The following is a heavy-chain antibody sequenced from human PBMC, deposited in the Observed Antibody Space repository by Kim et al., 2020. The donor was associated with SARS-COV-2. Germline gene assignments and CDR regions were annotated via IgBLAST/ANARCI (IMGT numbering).Heavy chain of an antibody. CDR3: ATFVAAAYFDY. CDR2: T. J-gene: IGHJ4*02. V-gene: IGHV5-51*01. Sequence: TRYRPSFQGQVTISADKSISTAYLQWSSLKASDTAMYYCATFVAAAYFDYWGQGTLVTVSS. D-gene: IGHD6-13*01.